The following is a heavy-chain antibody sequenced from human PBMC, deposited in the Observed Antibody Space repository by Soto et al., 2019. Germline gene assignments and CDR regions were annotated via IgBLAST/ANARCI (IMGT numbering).Heavy chain of an antibody. Sequence: GGSLRLSCAASGFTVSSNYMSWVRQAPGKGLEWVSVIYSGGSTYYADSVKGRFTISRDNSKNTLYLQMNSLRAEDTAVYYCARDPSIAASRENYYYGMDVPGQGTTVTVS. D-gene: IGHD6-6*01. CDR2: IYSGGST. J-gene: IGHJ6*02. CDR3: ARDPSIAASRENYYYGMDV. CDR1: GFTVSSNY. V-gene: IGHV3-53*01.